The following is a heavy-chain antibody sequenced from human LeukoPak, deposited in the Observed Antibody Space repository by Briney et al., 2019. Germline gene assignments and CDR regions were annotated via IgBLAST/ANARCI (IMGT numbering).Heavy chain of an antibody. CDR1: GFTFSSYA. CDR2: ISYDGSNK. V-gene: IGHV3-30-3*01. CDR3: ARMSIVGASHSFDY. D-gene: IGHD1-26*01. Sequence: GGSLRLSCAASGFTFSSYAMHWVRQAPGKGLEWVAVISYDGSNKYYADSVKGRFTISRDNSKNTLYLQMNSLRAEDTAVYYCARMSIVGASHSFDYWGQGTLATVSS. J-gene: IGHJ4*02.